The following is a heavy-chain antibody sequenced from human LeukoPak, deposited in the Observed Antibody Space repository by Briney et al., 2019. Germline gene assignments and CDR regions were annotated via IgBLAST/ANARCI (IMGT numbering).Heavy chain of an antibody. CDR1: GFIFSNNW. CDR3: ANYYDSGPQGDY. Sequence: PGGSLRLSCAASGFIFSNNWMSWVHQAPGKELEWVANINKDGSDKYYAGSVKGRFTISRDNAKNSLYLQMNSLRAEDTAVYYCANYYDSGPQGDYWGQGTLVTVSS. J-gene: IGHJ4*02. V-gene: IGHV3-7*01. D-gene: IGHD3-3*01. CDR2: INKDGSDK.